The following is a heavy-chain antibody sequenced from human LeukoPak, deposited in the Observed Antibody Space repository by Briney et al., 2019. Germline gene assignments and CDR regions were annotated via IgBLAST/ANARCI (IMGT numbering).Heavy chain of an antibody. CDR1: GGSFSGYY. Sequence: PSETLSLTCAVYGGSFSGYYWSWIRQPPGKGLEWIGEINHSGSTNYNPSLKSRVTISVDTSKNQFSLKLCSVIAADTAVYYCARGRRQWLVVTNYFDYWGQGTLVTVSS. CDR2: INHSGST. CDR3: ARGRRQWLVVTNYFDY. J-gene: IGHJ4*02. V-gene: IGHV4-34*01. D-gene: IGHD6-19*01.